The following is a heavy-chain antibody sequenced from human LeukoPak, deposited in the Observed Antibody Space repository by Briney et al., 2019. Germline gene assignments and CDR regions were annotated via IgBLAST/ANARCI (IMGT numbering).Heavy chain of an antibody. J-gene: IGHJ4*02. CDR1: GFTFSNSW. CDR3: ATGDSGWYNY. Sequence: GGSLRLSCAASGFTFSNSWMHWVRQGPGKGPVWVSRIKSDGSYITYADSVKGRFIISRDNAENTLYLQMNSLRVDDTAVCYCATGDSGWYNYWGQGTLVTVSA. D-gene: IGHD6-19*01. CDR2: IKSDGSYI. V-gene: IGHV3-74*03.